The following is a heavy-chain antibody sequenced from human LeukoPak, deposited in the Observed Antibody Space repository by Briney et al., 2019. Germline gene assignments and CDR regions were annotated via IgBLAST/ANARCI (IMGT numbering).Heavy chain of an antibody. CDR2: IYRSGAT. J-gene: IGHJ2*01. CDR1: GDSFSSNNY. CDR3: ARGGIVVVVAATGPRGWYFDL. Sequence: PSETLSLTCTVSGDSFSSNNYWTWVRQPPGKGLEWIGEIYRSGATNYNPSLKSRVTISVDTSKNQFSLKLSSVTAADTAVYYCARGGIVVVVAATGPRGWYFDLWGRGTLVTVSS. D-gene: IGHD2-15*01. V-gene: IGHV4-4*02.